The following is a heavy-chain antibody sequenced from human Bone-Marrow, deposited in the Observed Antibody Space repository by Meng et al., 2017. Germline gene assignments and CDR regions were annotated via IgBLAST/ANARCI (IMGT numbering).Heavy chain of an antibody. CDR3: ARGTGVVLWFGELWDY. D-gene: IGHD3-10*01. Sequence: GSLKISCAASGFTFSSYAMSWVRQAPGKGLEWVSAISGSGGSTYYADSVKGRFTISRDNSKNTLYLQMNSLRAEDTAVYYCARGTGVVLWFGELWDYWGQGTLVTVSS. CDR1: GFTFSSYA. CDR2: ISGSGGST. V-gene: IGHV3-23*01. J-gene: IGHJ4*02.